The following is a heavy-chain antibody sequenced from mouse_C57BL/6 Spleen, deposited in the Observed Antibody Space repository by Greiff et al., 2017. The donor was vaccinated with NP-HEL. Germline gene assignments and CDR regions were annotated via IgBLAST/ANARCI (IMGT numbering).Heavy chain of an antibody. CDR3: TTYDGYSYYFGD. J-gene: IGHJ2*01. Sequence: VQLKESGAELVRPGASVKLSCTASGFNIKDDYMHWVKQRPEQGLEWIGWIDPENGDTEYASKFQGKATITVDTSSNTAYLQLSSLTSEDTAVYYCTTYDGYSYYFGDWGQGITLTVSS. D-gene: IGHD2-3*01. CDR2: IDPENGDT. V-gene: IGHV14-4*01. CDR1: GFNIKDDY.